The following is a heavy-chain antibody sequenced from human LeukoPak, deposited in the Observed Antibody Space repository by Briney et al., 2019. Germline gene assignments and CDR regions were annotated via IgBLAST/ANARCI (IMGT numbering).Heavy chain of an antibody. Sequence: GRSLRLSCAASGFTFSNYAMSWVRQAPGKGLEWVSAFSGSGGSTYYADSVRGRFTISRDNSKSTLSLQMNSLRAEDTAIYYCATYRQVLLPFESWGQGTLVTVSS. CDR3: ATYRQVLLPFES. CDR1: GFTFSNYA. J-gene: IGHJ4*02. D-gene: IGHD2-8*02. CDR2: FSGSGGST. V-gene: IGHV3-23*01.